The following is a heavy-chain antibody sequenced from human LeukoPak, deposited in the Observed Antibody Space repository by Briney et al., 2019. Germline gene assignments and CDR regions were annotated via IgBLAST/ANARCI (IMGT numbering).Heavy chain of an antibody. Sequence: SSETLSLTCAVSGYSISSGYYWGWIRQPPGKGLEWIGSIYHSESTYYNPSLKSRVTISVDTSKNQFSLKLSSVTAADTAVYYCARDHYDFWSGYPNWFDPWGQGTLVTVSS. D-gene: IGHD3-3*01. CDR1: GYSISSGYY. CDR3: ARDHYDFWSGYPNWFDP. CDR2: IYHSEST. V-gene: IGHV4-38-2*02. J-gene: IGHJ5*02.